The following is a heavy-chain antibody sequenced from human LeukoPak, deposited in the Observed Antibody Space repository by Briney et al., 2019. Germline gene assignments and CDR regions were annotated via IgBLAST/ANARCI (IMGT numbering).Heavy chain of an antibody. CDR2: ISSSGSTI. Sequence: GGSLRLSSAASGFTFSSYEMNWVRQAPGKGLEWVSYISSSGSTIYYADSVKGRFTISRDNAKNSLYLQMNSLRDEDTAVYYCESVGGGYYYGSGSYGYYYYGMDVWGQGTTVTVSS. CDR3: ESVGGGYYYGSGSYGYYYYGMDV. J-gene: IGHJ6*02. D-gene: IGHD3-10*01. V-gene: IGHV3-48*03. CDR1: GFTFSSYE.